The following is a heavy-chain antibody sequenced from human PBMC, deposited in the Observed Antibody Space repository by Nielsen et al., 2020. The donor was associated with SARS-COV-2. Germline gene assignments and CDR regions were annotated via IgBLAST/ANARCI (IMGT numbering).Heavy chain of an antibody. J-gene: IGHJ6*02. CDR1: GFTFSSYA. CDR3: ARANEPYYDILTGFTHYYGMDV. V-gene: IGHV3-53*01. D-gene: IGHD3-9*01. CDR2: IYSGGST. Sequence: GESLKISCAASGFTFSSYAMSWVRQAPGKGLEWVSVIYSGGSTYYADSVKGRFTISRDNSKNTLYLQMNSLRAEDTAVYYCARANEPYYDILTGFTHYYGMDVWGQGTTVTVSS.